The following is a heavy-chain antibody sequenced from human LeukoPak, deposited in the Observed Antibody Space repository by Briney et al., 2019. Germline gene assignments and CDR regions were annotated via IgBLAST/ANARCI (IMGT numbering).Heavy chain of an antibody. CDR1: GFTFSNYA. D-gene: IGHD3-22*01. V-gene: IGHV3-23*01. CDR2: ISGSSGST. Sequence: GGSLRLSCAASGFTFSNYAMSWVRQAPGKGLEWVSAISGSSGSTFYADSVKGRFTISRDNSKNTLYLQMNSLRAEDTAVYYCAKDQVVITTTGSWFDPWGQGTLVTVSS. CDR3: AKDQVVITTTGSWFDP. J-gene: IGHJ5*02.